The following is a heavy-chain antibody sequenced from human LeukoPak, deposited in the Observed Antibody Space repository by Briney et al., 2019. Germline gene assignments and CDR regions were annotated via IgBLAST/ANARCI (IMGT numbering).Heavy chain of an antibody. J-gene: IGHJ4*02. CDR2: IWYDGSNK. Sequence: GGSLRLSCAASGFTFSSYGMHWVHQAPGKGLEWVAVIWYDGSNKYYADSVKGRFTISRDNSKNTLYLQMNSLRAEDTAVYYCARGPGSGSYSGYLNYWGQGTLVTVSS. CDR3: ARGPGSGSYSGYLNY. V-gene: IGHV3-33*01. CDR1: GFTFSSYG. D-gene: IGHD1-26*01.